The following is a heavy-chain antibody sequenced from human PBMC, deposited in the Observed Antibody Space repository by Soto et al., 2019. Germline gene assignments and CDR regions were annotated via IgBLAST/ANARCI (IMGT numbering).Heavy chain of an antibody. D-gene: IGHD2-2*01. J-gene: IGHJ5*02. V-gene: IGHV4-31*03. Sequence: SETLSLTCTVSGCSITSEGYYWSWLRQLPGKGLEWIGYIYYSGTTYYNPSLKSRVTISVDTSKNQFSLKLSSVSAADTALYYCARCSLVVVPAPGFDPWGRGTLVTVSS. CDR2: IYYSGTT. CDR3: ARCSLVVVPAPGFDP. CDR1: GCSITSEGYY.